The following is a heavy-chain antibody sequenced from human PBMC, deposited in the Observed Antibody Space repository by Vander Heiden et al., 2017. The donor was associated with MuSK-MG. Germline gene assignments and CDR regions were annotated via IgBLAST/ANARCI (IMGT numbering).Heavy chain of an antibody. V-gene: IGHV3-33*01. CDR2: IWYDGSNK. CDR3: ARDGMGIAARPGYYYYYYMDV. Sequence: QVQLVESGGGVVQPRRSLRLSCAASGFTFSSYGMHWVRQAPGKGLEWVAVIWYDGSNKYYADSVKGRFTIARDNSKNTLYLQMNSLRAEDTAVYYCARDGMGIAARPGYYYYYYMDVWGKGTTVTVSS. D-gene: IGHD6-6*01. CDR1: GFTFSSYG. J-gene: IGHJ6*03.